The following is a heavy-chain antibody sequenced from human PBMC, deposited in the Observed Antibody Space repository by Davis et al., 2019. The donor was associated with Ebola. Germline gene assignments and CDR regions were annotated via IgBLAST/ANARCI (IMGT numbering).Heavy chain of an antibody. CDR1: GGSISSGGYS. CDR2: IYYSGST. D-gene: IGHD2-15*01. Sequence: SETLSPTCAVPGGSISSGGYSWSWIRQPPGKGLVWTGYIYYSGSTNYNPSLKSRVSISVDTSKNQFSLKLSSVTAADTAVYYCARVRVAATTNWFDPWGQGTLVTVSS. V-gene: IGHV4-61*08. J-gene: IGHJ5*02. CDR3: ARVRVAATTNWFDP.